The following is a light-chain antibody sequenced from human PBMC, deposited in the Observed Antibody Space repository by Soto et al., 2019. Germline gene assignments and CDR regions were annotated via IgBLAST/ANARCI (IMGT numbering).Light chain of an antibody. CDR3: QHSASSSRT. CDR1: QSVTNNY. Sequence: EIVLTQSPGTLSLSPGERATLSCRASQSVTNNYLAWYQQKPGQAPRLLIHDVSSRATGIPDRFSGSGSGTDFTLTISRLEPGDFAVYYCQHSASSSRTFGQGTKVDI. CDR2: DVS. V-gene: IGKV3-20*01. J-gene: IGKJ1*01.